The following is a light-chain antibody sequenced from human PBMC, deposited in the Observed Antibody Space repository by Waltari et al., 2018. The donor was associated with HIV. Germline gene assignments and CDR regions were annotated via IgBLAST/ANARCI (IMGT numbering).Light chain of an antibody. CDR3: NSYATGSAWV. Sequence: QSALTQPASVSGSPGQSITISCTGTSSDVGSYNLVSWYQQHPGKAPKLMIYEVTKRPSGGSNRFSGSKSGNTASLTIAGLQAEDEADYYCNSYATGSAWVFGGGTKLTVL. CDR2: EVT. V-gene: IGLV2-23*02. J-gene: IGLJ3*02. CDR1: SSDVGSYNL.